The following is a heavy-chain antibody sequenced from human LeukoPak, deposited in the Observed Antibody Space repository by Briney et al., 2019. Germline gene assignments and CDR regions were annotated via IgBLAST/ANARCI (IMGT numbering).Heavy chain of an antibody. D-gene: IGHD3-3*01. CDR2: ISAYNGNT. CDR1: GYTFTSYG. Sequence: ASVKVSCKASGYTFTSYGISWVRQAPGQGLEWMGWISAYNGNTNYAQKFQGRVTMTTDTSTSTAYMELSRLRSDDTAVYYCARGLTIFGVVIILSTFDYWGQGTLVTVSS. CDR3: ARGLTIFGVVIILSTFDY. V-gene: IGHV1-18*01. J-gene: IGHJ4*02.